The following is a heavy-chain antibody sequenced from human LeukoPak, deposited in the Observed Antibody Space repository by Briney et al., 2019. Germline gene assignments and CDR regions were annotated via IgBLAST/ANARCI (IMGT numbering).Heavy chain of an antibody. Sequence: ASVKVSCKASGYTFTGYYMHWVRQAPGQGLEWMGWINPNSGGTNYAQKFQGRVTMTRDTSISTAYMELSRLRSDDTAVYYCARADPIYDFWSGYYPPALDYWGQGTLVTVSS. CDR3: ARADPIYDFWSGYYPPALDY. V-gene: IGHV1-2*02. CDR2: INPNSGGT. D-gene: IGHD3-3*01. J-gene: IGHJ4*02. CDR1: GYTFTGYY.